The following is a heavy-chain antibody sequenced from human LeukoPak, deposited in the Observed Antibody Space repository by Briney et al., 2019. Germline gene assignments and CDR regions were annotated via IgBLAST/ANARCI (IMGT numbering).Heavy chain of an antibody. V-gene: IGHV3-33*01. D-gene: IGHD1-26*01. CDR1: GFTFSSYG. Sequence: PGGSLRLSCAASGFTFSSYGMHWVRQAPGKGLEWVAVIWYDGSNKYYADSVKGRFTISRDNSKNTLYLQMNSLSAEDTAVYYCARDISYSGVASFDYWGQGTLVTVSS. CDR2: IWYDGSNK. CDR3: ARDISYSGVASFDY. J-gene: IGHJ4*02.